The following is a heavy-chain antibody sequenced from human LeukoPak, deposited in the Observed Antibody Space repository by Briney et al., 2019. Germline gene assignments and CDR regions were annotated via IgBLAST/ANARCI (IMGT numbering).Heavy chain of an antibody. V-gene: IGHV5-51*01. CDR1: GYSFTSYW. CDR3: ARKTTRNWFDP. CDR2: IYPGDSVT. D-gene: IGHD4-11*01. J-gene: IGHJ5*02. Sequence: GESLKISCKGSGYSFTSYWIGWVRQMPGKGLEWMGIIYPGDSVTRYGPSFQGQVTISADKSISTAYLQWSSLKASDTAMYYCARKTTRNWFDPWGQGTLVTVSS.